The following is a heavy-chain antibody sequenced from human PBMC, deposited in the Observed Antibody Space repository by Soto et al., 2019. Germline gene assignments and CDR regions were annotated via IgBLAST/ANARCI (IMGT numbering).Heavy chain of an antibody. V-gene: IGHV3-11*01. CDR1: GFTFSDYY. CDR2: ISSSGSTI. D-gene: IGHD6-6*01. J-gene: IGHJ4*02. CDR3: ATIRGIAARGFDY. Sequence: GGSPRLSCAASGFTFSDYYMSWIRQAPGKGLEWVSYISSSGSTIYYADSVKGRFTISRDNAKNSLYLQMNSLRAEDTAVYYCATIRGIAARGFDYWGQGTLVTVSS.